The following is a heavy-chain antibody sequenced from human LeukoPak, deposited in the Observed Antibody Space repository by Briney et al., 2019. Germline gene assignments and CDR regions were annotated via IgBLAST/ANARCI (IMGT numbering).Heavy chain of an antibody. CDR2: INPIFNLL. CDR3: AAGRRLGELFFDY. D-gene: IGHD3-10*01. Sequence: ASVKVSCKASEGTFGAYSLDWVRQAPGQGLEWLGGINPIFNLLNYAQKFRGRVTITADESTNTAYMDLSILQYDDTAVYYCAAGRRLGELFFDYWGQGALVTVSS. J-gene: IGHJ4*02. V-gene: IGHV1-69*13. CDR1: EGTFGAYS.